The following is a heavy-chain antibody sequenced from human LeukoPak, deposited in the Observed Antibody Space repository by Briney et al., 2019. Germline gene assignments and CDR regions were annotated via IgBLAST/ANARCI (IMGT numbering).Heavy chain of an antibody. CDR1: GFTFSSYS. Sequence: PGGSLRLSCAASGFTFSSYSMDWVRQPPGKGLEWIGQIYHSGSTNYNPSLKSRVTISVDKSKNQFSLKLSSVTAADTAVYYCARDAYDSSGYSFDYWGQGTLVTVSS. V-gene: IGHV4-4*02. D-gene: IGHD3-22*01. CDR3: ARDAYDSSGYSFDY. CDR2: IYHSGST. J-gene: IGHJ4*02.